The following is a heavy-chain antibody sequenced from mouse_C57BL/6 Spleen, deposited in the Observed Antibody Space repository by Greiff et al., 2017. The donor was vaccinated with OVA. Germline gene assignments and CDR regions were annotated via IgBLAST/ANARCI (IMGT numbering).Heavy chain of an antibody. D-gene: IGHD3-2*02. V-gene: IGHV1-69*01. CDR2: IDPSDSYT. CDR3: ARESSGYVHYYAMDY. CDR1: GYTFTSYW. Sequence: QVQLQQPGAELVMPGASVKLSCKASGYTFTSYWMHWVKQRPGQGLEWIGEIDPSDSYTNYNQKFKGKSTLTVDKSSSTAYMQLSSLTSEDSAVYFCARESSGYVHYYAMDYWGQGTSVTVSS. J-gene: IGHJ4*01.